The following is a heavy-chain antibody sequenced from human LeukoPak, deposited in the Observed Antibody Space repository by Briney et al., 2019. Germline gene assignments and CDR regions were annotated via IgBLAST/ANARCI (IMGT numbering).Heavy chain of an antibody. J-gene: IGHJ4*02. Sequence: KSSETLSLTCTVSGGSISSYYWSWIRQPPGKGLEWIGYTHYSGTTTYNPSLKSRVTISVDTSKNQFSLKLSSVTAADTAVYYCARRVSSGWSEYYFGYWGQGTLVTVSS. CDR3: ARRVSSGWSEYYFGY. D-gene: IGHD6-19*01. CDR1: GGSISSYY. CDR2: THYSGTT. V-gene: IGHV4-59*08.